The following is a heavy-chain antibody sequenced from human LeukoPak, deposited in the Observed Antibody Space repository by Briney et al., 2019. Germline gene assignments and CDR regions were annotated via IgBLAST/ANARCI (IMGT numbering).Heavy chain of an antibody. V-gene: IGHV3-11*01. CDR3: ARDPDSSSWYLGNWFDP. CDR1: GFTFSDYY. Sequence: GGSLRLSCAASGFTFSDYYMSWIRQAPGKGLEWVSYISSSGSTIYYADSVKGRFTISRDNAKNSLYLQMNSLRAEDTAVYYCARDPDSSSWYLGNWFDPWGQGTLVTVSS. J-gene: IGHJ5*02. D-gene: IGHD6-13*01. CDR2: ISSSGSTI.